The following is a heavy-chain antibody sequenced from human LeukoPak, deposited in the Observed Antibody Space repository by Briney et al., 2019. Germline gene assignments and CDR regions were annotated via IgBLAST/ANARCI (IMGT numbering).Heavy chain of an antibody. D-gene: IGHD6-13*01. Sequence: GASVKVSCKVSGYTLTELSTHWVRQAPGKGLEWMGGFDPEDGETIYAQKFQGRVTMTEDTSTDTAYMELSSLRSEDTAVYYCATSPTAGPYNWFDPWGRGTLVTVSS. CDR1: GYTLTELS. V-gene: IGHV1-24*01. J-gene: IGHJ5*02. CDR3: ATSPTAGPYNWFDP. CDR2: FDPEDGET.